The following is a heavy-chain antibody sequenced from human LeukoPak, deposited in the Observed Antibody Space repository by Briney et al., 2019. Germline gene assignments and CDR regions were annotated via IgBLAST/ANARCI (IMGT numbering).Heavy chain of an antibody. V-gene: IGHV3-48*02. CDR3: ARVRLGGHSDY. CDR1: GFTFSSSS. J-gene: IGHJ4*02. D-gene: IGHD3-16*01. CDR2: ITSGSSPI. Sequence: PGGFLRLSCAASGFTFSSSSMSWVRQAPGKGLEWVSYITSGSSPISYADSVKGRFTISRDNAKNSLFLQMNSLRDGDTAVYYCARVRLGGHSDYWGQGTLVTVSS.